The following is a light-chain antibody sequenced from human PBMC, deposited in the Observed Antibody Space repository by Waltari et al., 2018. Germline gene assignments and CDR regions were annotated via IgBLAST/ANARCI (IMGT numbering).Light chain of an antibody. CDR3: QQLNSYPIT. CDR1: QGIRSN. J-gene: IGKJ5*01. CDR2: AAS. Sequence: TCRASQGIRSNLAWYQQKPGKAPKLLISAASTLQSGVPLRVSGSGSGTDFSLTISSLQPEDFATYYCQQLNSYPITFGQGTRLEIK. V-gene: IGKV1-9*01.